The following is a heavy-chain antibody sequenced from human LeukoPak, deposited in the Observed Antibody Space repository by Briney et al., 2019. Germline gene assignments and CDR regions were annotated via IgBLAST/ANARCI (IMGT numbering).Heavy chain of an antibody. D-gene: IGHD6-19*01. CDR3: ARVNGQWLVLYYYYYMDV. Sequence: SETLSLTSTVSGGSISSSSYYWGWVRQPQGKWLECLGFIYYSGSTYYTPSLKSRVTISVDTSKNQFSLKLSSVTAADTAVYYCARVNGQWLVLYYYYYMDVWGKGTTVTVSS. J-gene: IGHJ6*03. V-gene: IGHV4-39*07. CDR2: IYYSGST. CDR1: GGSISSSSYY.